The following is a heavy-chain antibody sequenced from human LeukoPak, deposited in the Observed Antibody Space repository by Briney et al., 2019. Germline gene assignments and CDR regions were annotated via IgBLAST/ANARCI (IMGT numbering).Heavy chain of an antibody. CDR2: FDPEDGET. D-gene: IGHD3-3*01. CDR1: GYTLTELS. V-gene: IGHV1-24*01. CDR3: ATGLRRDFGAVKNFDY. J-gene: IGHJ4*02. Sequence: ASVKVSCKVSGYTLTELSMHWVRQAPGKGLEWMGGFDPEDGETIYAQKFQGRVTMTEDTSTDTAYMELSSLRSEDTAVYYCATGLRRDFGAVKNFDYWGQGTLVTVSS.